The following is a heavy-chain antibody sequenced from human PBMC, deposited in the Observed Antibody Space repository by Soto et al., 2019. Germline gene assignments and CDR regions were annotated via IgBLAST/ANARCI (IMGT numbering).Heavy chain of an antibody. CDR1: GGIFTNNA. V-gene: IGHV1-69*01. Sequence: QVQEVQSGAEVKKPGSSMKVSCKVSGGIFTNNAISWVRQAPGQGLEWLGGVIPLFDTAYYAQIFRGRLRMSADGARTTAYMDLGGLTSVATAAYFWATGGRSDGYICSHGMVAWGQGTTVTVS. D-gene: IGHD5-18*01. CDR3: ATGGRSDGYICSHGMVA. CDR2: VIPLFDTA. J-gene: IGHJ6*02.